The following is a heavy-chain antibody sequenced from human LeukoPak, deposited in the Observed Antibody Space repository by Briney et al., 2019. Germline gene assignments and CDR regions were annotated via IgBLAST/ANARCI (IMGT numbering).Heavy chain of an antibody. V-gene: IGHV4-61*02. CDR2: IYTSGST. CDR1: GYSISSGYY. Sequence: SETLSLTCTVSGYSISSGYYWGWIRQPAGKGLEWIGRIYTSGSTNYNPSLKSRVTISVDTSKNQFSLKLSSVTAADTAVYYCARQEIGLRSFDPWGQGTLVTVSS. CDR3: ARQEIGLRSFDP. J-gene: IGHJ5*02. D-gene: IGHD3/OR15-3a*01.